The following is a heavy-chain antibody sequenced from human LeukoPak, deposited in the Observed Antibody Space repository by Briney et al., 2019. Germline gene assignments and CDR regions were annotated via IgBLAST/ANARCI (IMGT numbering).Heavy chain of an antibody. CDR1: GFTFSSYA. D-gene: IGHD5-12*01. J-gene: IGHJ4*02. CDR2: ISYDGSNK. CDR3: ASSSVATLDY. Sequence: PGGSLRLSCVASGFTFSSYAMHWVRQAPGKGLEWVAVISYDGSNKYYADSVKGRFTISRDNSKNTLYLQMNSLRAEDTAVYYCASSSVATLDYWGQGTLVTVSS. V-gene: IGHV3-30-3*01.